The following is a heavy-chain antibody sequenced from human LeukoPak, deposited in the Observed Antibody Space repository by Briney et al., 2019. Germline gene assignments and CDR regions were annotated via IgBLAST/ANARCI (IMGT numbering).Heavy chain of an antibody. V-gene: IGHV4-34*01. CDR3: ARRSSKQQLVRSINWFDP. D-gene: IGHD6-13*01. CDR2: INHSGST. CDR1: GGSFSGYY. J-gene: IGHJ5*02. Sequence: SETLSLTCAVYGGSFSGYYWSWIRQPPGKGLEWIGEINHSGSTNYNPSLKSRVTISVDTSKNQFSLKLSSVTAADTAVYYCARRSSKQQLVRSINWFDPWGQGTLVTVSS.